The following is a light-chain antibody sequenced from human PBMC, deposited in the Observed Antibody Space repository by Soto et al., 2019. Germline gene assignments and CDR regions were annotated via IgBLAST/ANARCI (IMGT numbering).Light chain of an antibody. CDR1: SSNIGAGYD. Sequence: QSVLTQPPSVSGAPGQRVTISCTGSSSNIGAGYDVHWYQHLPGAAPKLLLFGNSNRPEGVTDRFSGSTSGTSASLAITGVQAEDEADYYCQTYDTSLNAVLFGGGTKLTVL. CDR2: GNS. CDR3: QTYDTSLNAVL. J-gene: IGLJ2*01. V-gene: IGLV1-40*01.